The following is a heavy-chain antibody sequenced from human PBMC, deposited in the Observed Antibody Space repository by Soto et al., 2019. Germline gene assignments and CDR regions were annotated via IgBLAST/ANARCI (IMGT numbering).Heavy chain of an antibody. J-gene: IGHJ4*02. CDR1: GFSLTTYW. V-gene: IGHV3-7*01. CDR3: TRWDGRCSGGSCFFDS. Sequence: EVQLVESGGGLVQSGGSLRLSCLASGFSLTTYWMRWVRQTPGKGLEWVAKINEDGSRRDYMESVQGRFTISRDNAKNSVSLHMDSLRVDDTAMYYCTRWDGRCSGGSCFFDSWGQGTLVTVSS. CDR2: INEDGSRR. D-gene: IGHD2-15*01.